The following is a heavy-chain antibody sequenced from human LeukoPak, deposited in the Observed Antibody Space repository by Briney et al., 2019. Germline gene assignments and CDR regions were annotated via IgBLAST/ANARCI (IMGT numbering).Heavy chain of an antibody. CDR3: ARENYYGSGSSLDY. J-gene: IGHJ4*02. CDR1: GYTFTSYG. CDR2: IYPRDGST. V-gene: IGHV1-46*01. Sequence: GASVKISCKASGYTFTSYGISWVRQAPGQGLEWMGMIYPRDGSTSYAQKFQGRVTVTRDTSTSTVHMELSGLRSEDTAVYYCARENYYGSGSSLDYWGQGTLVTVSS. D-gene: IGHD3-10*01.